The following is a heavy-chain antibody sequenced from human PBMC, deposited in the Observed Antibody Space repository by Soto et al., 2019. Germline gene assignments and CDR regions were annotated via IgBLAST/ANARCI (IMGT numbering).Heavy chain of an antibody. CDR2: ISWNSGNI. Sequence: EVQLVESGGGLVQPGRSLRLSCAASGFTFDDYAMNWVRQAPGKGLKWVSSISWNSGNIVYADSVKGRFTISRDNAKNSLYLQMNGLRAEDTAFYYCAKGHTTAVFSYFDLWGRGMLVTVSS. CDR1: GFTFDDYA. V-gene: IGHV3-9*01. CDR3: AKGHTTAVFSYFDL. D-gene: IGHD1-1*01. J-gene: IGHJ2*01.